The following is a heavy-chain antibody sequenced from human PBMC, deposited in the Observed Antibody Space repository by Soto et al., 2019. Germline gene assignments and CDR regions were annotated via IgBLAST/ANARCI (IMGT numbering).Heavy chain of an antibody. D-gene: IGHD4-4*01. CDR1: GGSISSGGYS. CDR3: ARGPDYTSHYGMDA. Sequence: PSETLSLTCAVSGGSISSGGYSWSWIRQPPGKGLEWIGYIYHSGSTYYNPSLKSRVTISVDRSKNQFSLKLSSVTAADTAVYYCARGPDYTSHYGMDAWGQGTTVTVSS. J-gene: IGHJ6*02. V-gene: IGHV4-30-2*01. CDR2: IYHSGST.